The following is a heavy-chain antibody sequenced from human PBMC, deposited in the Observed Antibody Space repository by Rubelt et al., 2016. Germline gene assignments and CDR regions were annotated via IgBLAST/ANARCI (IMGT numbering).Heavy chain of an antibody. CDR1: GDSIRSSSYH. CDR3: ASDDPSIAVAGPVFDY. J-gene: IGHJ4*02. D-gene: IGHD6-19*01. CDR2: IYHSGST. V-gene: IGHV4-39*01. Sequence: QLQESGPGLVKPSETLSLTCTVSGDSIRSSSYHWGWIRQSPGKGLEWIGGIYHSGSTYYNPSLKSRVTISVDPSNNQFSLRLSLVIAADTAVDYCASDDPSIAVAGPVFDYWGQGTLVTVSS.